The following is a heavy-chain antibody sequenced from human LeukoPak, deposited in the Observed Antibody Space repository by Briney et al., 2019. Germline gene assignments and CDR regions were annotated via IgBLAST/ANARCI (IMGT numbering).Heavy chain of an antibody. V-gene: IGHV4-59*01. CDR3: ARARYVNSFYAFDI. CDR1: GGSISSYY. D-gene: IGHD3-9*01. Sequence: PSETLSLTCTVSGGSISSYYWSWIRLPPGKGLEWIGYLSKSGNTNYSPSLKSRVTVFGDTSKNQFFLKLSSVTAADTAVYYCARARYVNSFYAFDIWGQGTLVTVSS. CDR2: LSKSGNT. J-gene: IGHJ3*02.